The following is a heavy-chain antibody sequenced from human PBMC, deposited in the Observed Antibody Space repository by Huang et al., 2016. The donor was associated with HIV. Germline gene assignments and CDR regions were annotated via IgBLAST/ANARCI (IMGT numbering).Heavy chain of an antibody. J-gene: IGHJ3*02. CDR1: GFTFSDYS. CDR3: ARRYNWNYVAHGFDI. D-gene: IGHD1-7*01. CDR2: ISGSSTYI. Sequence: EVQLVESGGGLVRPGVSLTLSCAASGFTFSDYSMSWVRQDPGKGLEWVSHISGSSTYIYYVDSVKGRFAISRDNAKNLLFLQMNSLRAEDTALYYCARRYNWNYVAHGFDIWGQGTMVTVSS. V-gene: IGHV3-21*06.